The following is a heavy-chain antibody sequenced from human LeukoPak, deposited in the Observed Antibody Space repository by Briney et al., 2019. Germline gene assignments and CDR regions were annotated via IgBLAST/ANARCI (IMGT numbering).Heavy chain of an antibody. J-gene: IGHJ4*02. CDR3: ARDRGGNLGGAFDY. CDR2: ISYDGSNN. D-gene: IGHD4-23*01. V-gene: IGHV3-30*04. Sequence: GGSLRLSCAASGFTFSSYAMHWVRQAPGKGLEWVAVISYDGSNNYYADSVKGRFTISRDNSKNTLYLQMNSLRAEDAAVYYCARDRGGNLGGAFDYWGQGTLVTVSS. CDR1: GFTFSSYA.